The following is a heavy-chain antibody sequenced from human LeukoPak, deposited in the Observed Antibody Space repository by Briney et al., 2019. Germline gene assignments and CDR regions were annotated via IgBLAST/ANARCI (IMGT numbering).Heavy chain of an antibody. V-gene: IGHV1-2*04. Sequence: ASVKVSYKASGYTFTGYYMHWVRQAPGQGLEWMGWINPNSGGTNYAQKFQGWVTMTRDTSISTAYMELSRLRSDDTAVYYCATSIIAAARDPTGMDVWGQGTTVTVSS. CDR2: INPNSGGT. CDR1: GYTFTGYY. CDR3: ATSIIAAARDPTGMDV. D-gene: IGHD6-13*01. J-gene: IGHJ6*02.